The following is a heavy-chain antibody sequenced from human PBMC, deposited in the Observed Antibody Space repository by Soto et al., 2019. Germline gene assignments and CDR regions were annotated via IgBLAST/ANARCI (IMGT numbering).Heavy chain of an antibody. CDR2: ISYDGSNK. CDR3: AKDIVVGNWNYAMDV. D-gene: IGHD2-21*01. CDR1: GFTFRSYG. J-gene: IGHJ6*02. Sequence: QVQLVESGGGVVQPGRSLRLSCAASGFTFRSYGMHWVRQAPGKGLEWVAVISYDGSNKYYADSVKGRFTISRDNSKNTLYLQMSSLRAEDTAVYYCAKDIVVGNWNYAMDVWGQGTTVTVSS. V-gene: IGHV3-30*18.